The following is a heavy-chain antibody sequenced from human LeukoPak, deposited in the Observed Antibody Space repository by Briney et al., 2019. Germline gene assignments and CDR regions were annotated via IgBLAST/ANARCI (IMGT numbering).Heavy chain of an antibody. CDR2: IKQDGSEK. D-gene: IGHD6-13*01. J-gene: IGHJ4*02. CDR1: GFTFSTYW. Sequence: GGSLRLSCAASGFTFSTYWMSWIRQAPGKGLEWVANIKQDGSEKYYVDSVKGRYTISRDNAKNSLYLQMNSLRAEDTAVYHCARDFSAGTVDYWGQGTLVTVSS. V-gene: IGHV3-7*04. CDR3: ARDFSAGTVDY.